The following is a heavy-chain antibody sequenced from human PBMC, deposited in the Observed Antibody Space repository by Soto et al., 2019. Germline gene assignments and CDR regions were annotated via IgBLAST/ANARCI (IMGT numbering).Heavy chain of an antibody. J-gene: IGHJ4*02. CDR2: ISYDVNNK. D-gene: IGHD5-18*01. V-gene: IGHV3-30-3*01. CDR3: ARARGYSTFQSGSNFDY. CDR1: GFTFSSYA. Sequence: QVQLVESGGGVVQPGRSLRLSCAASGFTFSSYAMHWVRQAPGKGLEWVAVISYDVNNKYYADSVKGRFTISRDNSKSTLYLQMNSLGPEDTALYFCARARGYSTFQSGSNFDYWGQGSLVTVSS.